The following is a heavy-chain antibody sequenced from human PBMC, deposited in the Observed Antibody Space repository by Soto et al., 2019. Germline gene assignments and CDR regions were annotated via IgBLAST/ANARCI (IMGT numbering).Heavy chain of an antibody. Sequence: SSETLSLTCTVSGGSISSYYWSWIRQPPGKGLEWIGYIYCSGSTNYNPSLKSRVTISVDTSKNQFSLKLSSVTAADTAVYYCARAYCSGGSCSLFDPWGQGTLVTVSS. CDR3: ARAYCSGGSCSLFDP. CDR1: GGSISSYY. J-gene: IGHJ5*02. CDR2: IYCSGST. V-gene: IGHV4-59*01. D-gene: IGHD2-15*01.